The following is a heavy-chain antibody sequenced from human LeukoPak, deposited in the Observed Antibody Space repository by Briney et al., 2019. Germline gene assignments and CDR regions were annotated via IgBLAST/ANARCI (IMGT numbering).Heavy chain of an antibody. V-gene: IGHV3-11*04. CDR1: GFTFSDYY. CDR2: ISSSGNTI. CDR3: ARAHVTGVDAFDI. J-gene: IGHJ3*02. D-gene: IGHD2-21*02. Sequence: GGSLRLSCAASGFTFSDYYMSWIRQAPGKGLEWVSYISSSGNTINYADSVKGRFTISRDNAKNSLYLEMNSLRAEDTAVYYCARAHVTGVDAFDIWGQGTMVTVSS.